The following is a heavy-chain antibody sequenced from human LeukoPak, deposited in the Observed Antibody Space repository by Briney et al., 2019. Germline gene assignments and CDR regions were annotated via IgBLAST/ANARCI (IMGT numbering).Heavy chain of an antibody. J-gene: IGHJ4*02. CDR3: ASTSEVGYCSSTSCPAFDS. Sequence: SVKVSCKASGGTFSSYAISWVRQAPGQGLEWMGGIIPIFGTANYAQKFQGRVTITADESTSTAYMELSSLRSEDTAVYYCASTSEVGYCSSTSCPAFDSWGQGTLVTVSS. CDR2: IIPIFGTA. D-gene: IGHD2-2*01. CDR1: GGTFSSYA. V-gene: IGHV1-69*13.